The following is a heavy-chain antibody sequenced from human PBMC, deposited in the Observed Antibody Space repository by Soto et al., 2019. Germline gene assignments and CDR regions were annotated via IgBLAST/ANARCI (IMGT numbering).Heavy chain of an antibody. CDR3: ATEPWGSYRFSFDI. CDR1: GFTFSSYS. CDR2: ISGSGGST. Sequence: GGSLILSCAASGFTFSSYSMSWVRQAPGKGLEWVSAISGSGGSTYYADSVKGRFTISRDNSKNTLYLQMNSLRAEDTAVYYCATEPWGSYRFSFDIWGQGTMVTVSS. V-gene: IGHV3-23*01. D-gene: IGHD3-16*02. J-gene: IGHJ3*02.